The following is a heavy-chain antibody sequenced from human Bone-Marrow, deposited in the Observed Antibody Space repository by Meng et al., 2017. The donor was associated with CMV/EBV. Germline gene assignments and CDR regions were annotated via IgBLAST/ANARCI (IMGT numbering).Heavy chain of an antibody. CDR2: INPNSGGT. Sequence: ASVKVSCKASGYTFTGYYMHWVRQAPGQGLEWMGWINPNSGGTNYAQKFQGRVTMTRDTSISTAYMELSSLTSEDTAVYYCARDGAPSYCSSTSCYGLVGDYYYGMDVWGQGTTVTVSS. CDR1: GYTFTGYY. D-gene: IGHD2-2*01. CDR3: ARDGAPSYCSSTSCYGLVGDYYYGMDV. V-gene: IGHV1-2*02. J-gene: IGHJ6*02.